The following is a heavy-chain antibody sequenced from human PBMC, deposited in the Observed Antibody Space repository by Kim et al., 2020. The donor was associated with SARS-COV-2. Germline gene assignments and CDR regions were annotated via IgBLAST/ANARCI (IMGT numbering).Heavy chain of an antibody. CDR3: ARRGRNGYIAYGFDY. Sequence: GESLKISCKGSGYSFTSYWIGWVRQMPGKGLEWMGIIYPGDSDTRYSPSFQGQVTISADKFISTAYLQWSSLKAPDTAMYYCARRGRNGYIAYGFDYWGQGTLVTVSS. J-gene: IGHJ4*02. D-gene: IGHD5-12*01. CDR2: IYPGDSDT. V-gene: IGHV5-51*01. CDR1: GYSFTSYW.